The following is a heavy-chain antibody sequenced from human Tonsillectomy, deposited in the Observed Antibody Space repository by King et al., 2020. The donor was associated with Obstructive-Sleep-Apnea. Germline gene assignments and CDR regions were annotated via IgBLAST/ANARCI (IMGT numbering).Heavy chain of an antibody. CDR1: GGSVTSGNYY. V-gene: IGHV4-61*01. J-gene: IGHJ4*02. Sequence: QLQESGPGLVKPSETLSLTCTVSGGSVTSGNYYWSWIRQPPGQGLEWIGYISYNGTAYYNPSLKSRVTISVDTSKNQFSLMLTSMTAADTAVYFCARVPYWGQGTLVTVSS. CDR3: ARVPY. CDR2: ISYNGTA.